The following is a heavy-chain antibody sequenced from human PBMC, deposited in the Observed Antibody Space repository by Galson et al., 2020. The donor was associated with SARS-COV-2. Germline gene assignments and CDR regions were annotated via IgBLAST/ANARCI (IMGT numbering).Heavy chain of an antibody. CDR1: GGSISSSSYY. Sequence: SETLSLTCTVSGGSISSSSYYWGWIRQPPGKGLEWIGSIYYSGSTYYNPSLKSRVTISVDPSKNQFSLKLSSVTAADTAVYYCARDSYGYSSSWSYNWFDPWGQGTLVTVSS. CDR3: ARDSYGYSSSWSYNWFDP. D-gene: IGHD6-13*01. V-gene: IGHV4-39*07. J-gene: IGHJ5*02. CDR2: IYYSGST.